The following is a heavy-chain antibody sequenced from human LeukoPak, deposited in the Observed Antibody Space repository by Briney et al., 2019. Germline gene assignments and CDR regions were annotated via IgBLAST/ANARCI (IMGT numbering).Heavy chain of an antibody. Sequence: GGSLRLSCAASGFTFSSFWMTWVRQAPGKGLEWVANIKSDGSEKFYVDSVKGRFTISRDNAKNSLYLQMNSLRVEDTAVYYCARGGRVVASDYWGQGTLVTVSS. CDR1: GFTFSSFW. V-gene: IGHV3-7*01. D-gene: IGHD2-15*01. CDR2: IKSDGSEK. J-gene: IGHJ4*02. CDR3: ARGGRVVASDY.